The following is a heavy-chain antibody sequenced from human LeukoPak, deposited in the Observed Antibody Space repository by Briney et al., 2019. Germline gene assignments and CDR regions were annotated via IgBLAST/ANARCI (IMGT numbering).Heavy chain of an antibody. J-gene: IGHJ2*01. CDR3: ASLGGYCSSVSCYQYLDL. Sequence: PSETLSLTCTLSGGSISSRSYYWGWIRQPPGKGLEWIGTIHYRGSTFYNPSLKSRVTISVDTSKIQFSLKLSSVTASDTAVYYCASLGGYCSSVSCYQYLDLWGRGTLVTVSS. V-gene: IGHV4-39*01. CDR2: IHYRGST. CDR1: GGSISSRSYY. D-gene: IGHD2-2*01.